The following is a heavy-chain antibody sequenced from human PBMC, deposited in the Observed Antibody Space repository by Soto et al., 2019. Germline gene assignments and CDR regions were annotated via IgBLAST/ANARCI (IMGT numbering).Heavy chain of an antibody. V-gene: IGHV4-39*01. Sequence: SETLSLTCTVSGGSISSSSYYWGWIRQPPGKGLEWIGSIYYSGSTYYNPSLKSRVTISVDTSKNQFSLKLSSVTAADTAVYYCARRYDDILTGTNNWFDPWGQGTLVTVSS. D-gene: IGHD3-9*01. CDR3: ARRYDDILTGTNNWFDP. J-gene: IGHJ5*02. CDR2: IYYSGST. CDR1: GGSISSSSYY.